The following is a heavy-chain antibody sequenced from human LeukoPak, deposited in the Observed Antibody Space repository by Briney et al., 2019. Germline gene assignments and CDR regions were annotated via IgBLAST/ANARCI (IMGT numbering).Heavy chain of an antibody. V-gene: IGHV4-30-2*01. J-gene: IGHJ2*01. CDR3: ARPLYRYSYFHL. Sequence: SQTLSLTCAVSGGSISSGGYSWSWIRQPPGKGVEWIGYIYHSGSTYYNPSLTSRVTISVDRSTNQFSLKLSSVPAADTAVYYCARPLYRYSYFHLWGRGTLLTVSS. D-gene: IGHD2-2*02. CDR1: GGSISSGGYS. CDR2: IYHSGST.